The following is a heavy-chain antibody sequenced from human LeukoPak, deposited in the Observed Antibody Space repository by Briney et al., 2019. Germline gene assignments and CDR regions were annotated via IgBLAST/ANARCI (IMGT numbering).Heavy chain of an antibody. CDR1: GFTFSSYG. V-gene: IGHV3-30*02. D-gene: IGHD6-19*01. Sequence: GGSLRLSCAASGFTFSSYGMHWVRQAPGKGLEWVAFIRYDGSNKYYADSVKGRFTISRDNSKNTLYLQMNSLRAEDTAVYYCAKDGPPIAVAGDVSPFDYWGQGTLVTVSS. CDR3: AKDGPPIAVAGDVSPFDY. J-gene: IGHJ4*02. CDR2: IRYDGSNK.